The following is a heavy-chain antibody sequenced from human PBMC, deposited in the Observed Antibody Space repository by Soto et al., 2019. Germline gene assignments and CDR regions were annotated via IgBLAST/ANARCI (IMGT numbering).Heavy chain of an antibody. CDR1: GGSISSGGYY. V-gene: IGHV4-31*03. D-gene: IGHD5-12*01. Sequence: SETLSLTCTVSGGSISSGGYYWSWIRQRPGKGLEWIGYIYYSGSTYYNPSLKSRVTISVDTSKNQFSLKLSSVTAADTAVYYCERDKALRYIDYLGQGTLVTLSS. CDR3: ERDKALRYIDY. J-gene: IGHJ4*02. CDR2: IYYSGST.